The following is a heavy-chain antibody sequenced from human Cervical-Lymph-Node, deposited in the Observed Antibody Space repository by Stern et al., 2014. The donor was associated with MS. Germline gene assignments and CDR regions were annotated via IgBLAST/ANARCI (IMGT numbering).Heavy chain of an antibody. CDR2: INHSGDT. CDR1: GGSFSDYY. Sequence: VQLQQWGAGLLKPSETLSLTCGVSGGSFSDYYWSWIRQAPGKGLEWIGEINHSGDTNYNPSLKSRVSLSVDTSKTQFSLKLISVTAADTSVYYCARGPQHSSWYFPFDYWGQGTLVTVSS. D-gene: IGHD6-13*01. CDR3: ARGPQHSSWYFPFDY. J-gene: IGHJ4*02. V-gene: IGHV4-34*01.